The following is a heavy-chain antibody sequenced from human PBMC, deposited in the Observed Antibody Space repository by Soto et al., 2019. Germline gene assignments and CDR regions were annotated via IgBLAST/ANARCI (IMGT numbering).Heavy chain of an antibody. CDR1: GYTFTSYY. CDR2: INPSGGST. D-gene: IGHD3-3*01. Sequence: QVQLVQSGAEVKKPGASVKVSCRASGYTFTSYYMHWVRQAPGQGLEWMGIINPSGGSTSYEQKFQGRVTMTRATSTSTVYMELSSLRSEDTAVYYCARPHNYDFWSGYYDNWFDPWGQGTLVTVSS. V-gene: IGHV1-46*01. CDR3: ARPHNYDFWSGYYDNWFDP. J-gene: IGHJ5*02.